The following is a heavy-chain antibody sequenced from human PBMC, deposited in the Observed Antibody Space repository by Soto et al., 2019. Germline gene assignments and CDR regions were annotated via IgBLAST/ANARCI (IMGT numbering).Heavy chain of an antibody. Sequence: GGSLRLSCAASGFTFSSYWMHWVRQAPGKGLVWVSRINSDGSSTSYADSVKGRFTISRDNAKNTLYLQMNSLRAEDTAVYYCAREAHGDYPIHYYYYYYMDVWGKGTTVTVSS. D-gene: IGHD4-17*01. CDR3: AREAHGDYPIHYYYYYYMDV. CDR2: INSDGSST. CDR1: GFTFSSYW. J-gene: IGHJ6*03. V-gene: IGHV3-74*01.